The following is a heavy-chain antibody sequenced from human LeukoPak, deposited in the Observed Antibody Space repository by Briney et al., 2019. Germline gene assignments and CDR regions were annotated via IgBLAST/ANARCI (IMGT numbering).Heavy chain of an antibody. V-gene: IGHV1-69*04. CDR2: IIPILGIA. J-gene: IGHJ4*02. D-gene: IGHD4-17*01. Sequence: ASVKVSCKASGGTFSSSAISWVRQAPGQGLEWMGRIIPILGIANYAQKFQGRVTITADKSTSTAYMELSSLRSEDTAVYYCAREAVRTFDYWGQGTLVTVSS. CDR1: GGTFSSSA. CDR3: AREAVRTFDY.